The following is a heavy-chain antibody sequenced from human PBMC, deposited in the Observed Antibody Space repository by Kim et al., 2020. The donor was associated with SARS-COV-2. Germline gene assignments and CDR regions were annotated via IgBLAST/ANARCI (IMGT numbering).Heavy chain of an antibody. Sequence: KGRFTIARDNAKNSLYLQMNSLRAEDTAVYYCARDGGLYDFWSGDYGMDVWGQGTTVTVSS. CDR3: ARDGGLYDFWSGDYGMDV. D-gene: IGHD3-3*01. V-gene: IGHV3-11*06. J-gene: IGHJ6*02.